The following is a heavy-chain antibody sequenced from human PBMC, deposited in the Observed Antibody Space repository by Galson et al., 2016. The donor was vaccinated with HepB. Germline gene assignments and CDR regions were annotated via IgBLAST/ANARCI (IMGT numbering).Heavy chain of an antibody. V-gene: IGHV5-10-1*01. CDR3: ARVGSDILTGSDNWFDP. D-gene: IGHD3-9*01. CDR1: GYSFTNYW. Sequence: QSGAEVKKPGESLRISCKGSGYSFTNYWISWVRQMPGKGLEWMGRIDPSDSYTNYSTSFQGHVTFSADKSLSTVYLHWSSLKASDTAMYYCARVGSDILTGSDNWFDPWGQGTLVTVSS. CDR2: IDPSDSYT. J-gene: IGHJ5*02.